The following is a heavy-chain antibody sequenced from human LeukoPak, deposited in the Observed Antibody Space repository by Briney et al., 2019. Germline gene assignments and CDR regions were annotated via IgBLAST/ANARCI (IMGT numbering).Heavy chain of an antibody. Sequence: GGSLRLSCAASGFTFSSYAMHWVRQAPGKGLEWVAVIYHDGSNQYYADSVKGRFTVSRDNAKNTLYLQMDSLRAEDTAVYYCATDRNSGKYYDYWGQGTLVTVSS. CDR1: GFTFSSYA. CDR2: IYHDGSNQ. CDR3: ATDRNSGKYYDY. D-gene: IGHD1-26*01. J-gene: IGHJ4*02. V-gene: IGHV3-30*04.